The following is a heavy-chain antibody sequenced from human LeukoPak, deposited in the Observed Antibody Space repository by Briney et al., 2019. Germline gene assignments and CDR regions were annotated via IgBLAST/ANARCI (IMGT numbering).Heavy chain of an antibody. D-gene: IGHD1-14*01. CDR3: VREGITKAFDL. CDR1: GFTFTDYY. J-gene: IGHJ4*02. Sequence: ASVKVSCKASGFTFTDYYMHWARLAPGQGLEWMGYINPHSGVTSFPQKFRGRVTLTTDTSISAAYMELSSLISDDTAMYYCVREGITKAFDLWGQGALVTVSS. CDR2: INPHSGVT. V-gene: IGHV1-2*02.